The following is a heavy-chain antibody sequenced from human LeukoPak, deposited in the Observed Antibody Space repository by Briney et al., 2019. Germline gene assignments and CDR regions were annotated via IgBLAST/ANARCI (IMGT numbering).Heavy chain of an antibody. CDR2: INPNSGGT. D-gene: IGHD2-21*02. CDR3: ARFHRPIVVVTPIVSEAFDI. CDR1: GYTFTGYY. J-gene: IGHJ3*02. V-gene: IGHV1-2*02. Sequence: ASVKVSCKASGYTFTGYYMHWVRQAPGQGLEWMGWINPNSGGTNYAQKFQGRVTMTRDTSISTAYMELSRLRSDDTAVYYCARFHRPIVVVTPIVSEAFDIWGQGTMVTVSS.